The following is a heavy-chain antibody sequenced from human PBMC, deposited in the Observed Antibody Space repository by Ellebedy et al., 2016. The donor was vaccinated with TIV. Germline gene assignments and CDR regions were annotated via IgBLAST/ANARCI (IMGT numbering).Heavy chain of an antibody. Sequence: GESLKISCAASGFTFSNYGMHWVRQAPGKELEWVAVISYDGGSEYYADSVKGRFTISRDKSKNTLYLQMDSLGADDTAVYHCAKDVTGSYHIIDYWGQGTLVTVSS. CDR2: ISYDGGSE. J-gene: IGHJ4*02. CDR1: GFTFSNYG. V-gene: IGHV3-30*18. D-gene: IGHD3-10*01. CDR3: AKDVTGSYHIIDY.